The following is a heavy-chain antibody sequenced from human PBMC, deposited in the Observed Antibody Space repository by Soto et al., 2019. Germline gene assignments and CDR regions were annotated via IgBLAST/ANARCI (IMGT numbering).Heavy chain of an antibody. CDR2: INAANGNT. Sequence: GASVNVSCKASGSSFTSYAMHWVRQAPGQRLEWMGWINAANGNTRYSQNFQGRVTITRDTSASTVYMDLSSLRSEDAAVYFCASSSWAKTVFYYGMDVWGQGTTVTVSS. J-gene: IGHJ6*02. D-gene: IGHD1-1*01. CDR3: ASSSWAKTVFYYGMDV. CDR1: GSSFTSYA. V-gene: IGHV1-3*01.